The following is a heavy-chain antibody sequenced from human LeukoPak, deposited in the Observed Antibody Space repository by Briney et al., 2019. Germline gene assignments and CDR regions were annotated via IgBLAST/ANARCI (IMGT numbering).Heavy chain of an antibody. Sequence: GESLKIYCKGSGYSFTSYWIGWVRQMPEKGLEWMGIIYPGDSETKNSPSFQGQVTMSADKSISTAYLQWSSLKASDTAIYYCARLGLGSGSSCDYWGQGTLVIVSS. CDR1: GYSFTSYW. CDR2: IYPGDSET. D-gene: IGHD3-10*01. CDR3: ARLGLGSGSSCDY. V-gene: IGHV5-51*01. J-gene: IGHJ4*02.